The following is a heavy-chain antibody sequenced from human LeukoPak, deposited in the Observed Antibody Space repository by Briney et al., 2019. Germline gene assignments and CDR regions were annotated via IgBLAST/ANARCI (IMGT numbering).Heavy chain of an antibody. CDR1: GFTFSSYA. Sequence: GGSLRLSCAASGFTFSSYAMHWVRQAPGKGLEYVSAISSNGGSTYYANSVKGRFTISRDNSKNTLYLQMGSLRAEDMAVYYCARDGIAAAGFDYWGQGTLVTVSS. CDR2: ISSNGGST. CDR3: ARDGIAAAGFDY. J-gene: IGHJ4*02. V-gene: IGHV3-64*01. D-gene: IGHD6-13*01.